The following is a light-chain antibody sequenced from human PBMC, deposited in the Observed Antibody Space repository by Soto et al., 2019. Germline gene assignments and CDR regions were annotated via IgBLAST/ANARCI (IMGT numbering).Light chain of an antibody. CDR2: GAS. J-gene: IGKJ4*01. Sequence: IVLTQSPATLSLSPGERANISCRASQSFSSSYLTWYQQKPGQPPRLLIYGASSRATGIPDRFSGSGSGTDFTLIISRLEPEDFAVYYCQQYGSSPLTFGGGTKVDI. CDR3: QQYGSSPLT. V-gene: IGKV3-20*01. CDR1: QSFSSSY.